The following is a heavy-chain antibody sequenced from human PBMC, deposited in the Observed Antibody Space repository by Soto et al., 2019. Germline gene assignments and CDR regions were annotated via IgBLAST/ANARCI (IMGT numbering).Heavy chain of an antibody. V-gene: IGHV3-23*01. D-gene: IGHD2-21*02. CDR2: ISGSGGST. CDR1: GFTFSSYA. Sequence: EVQLLESGGGLVQPGGSLRLSCAASGFTFSSYAMSWVRQAPGKGLEWVSAISGSGGSTYYADSVKGRFTISRDNSKYTLYLQMNSLRAEDTAVYYCAKSGVGYCGGDCYPRDYWGQGTLVTVSS. CDR3: AKSGVGYCGGDCYPRDY. J-gene: IGHJ4*02.